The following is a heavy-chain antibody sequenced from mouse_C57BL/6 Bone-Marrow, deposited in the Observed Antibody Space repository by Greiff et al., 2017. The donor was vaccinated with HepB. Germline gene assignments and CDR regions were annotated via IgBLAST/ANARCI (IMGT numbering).Heavy chain of an antibody. J-gene: IGHJ3*01. CDR1: GYTFTSYW. CDR3: ERGGDLLRLPFAY. V-gene: IGHV1-55*01. CDR2: IYPGSGST. Sequence: QVQLQQPGAELVKPGASVKMSCKASGYTFTSYWITWVKQRPGQGLEWIGDIYPGSGSTNYNEKFKSKATLTVDTSSSTAYMQLSSLTSEDSAVYYCERGGDLLRLPFAYWGQGTLVTVSA. D-gene: IGHD2-4*01.